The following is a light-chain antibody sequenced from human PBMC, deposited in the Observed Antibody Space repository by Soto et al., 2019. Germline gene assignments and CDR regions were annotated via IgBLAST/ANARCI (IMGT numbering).Light chain of an antibody. CDR1: SSNIGDNY. Sequence: HSVLTQPPSASGTPGQRVTISCSGSSSNIGDNYVFWHQQLPGAAPKPLIYKNNQRPSGVPDRFSGAKSGTSASLSISGVRSEAEADYHCAAWDDSLSGWVFGGGTKGTVL. CDR2: KNN. V-gene: IGLV1-47*01. J-gene: IGLJ3*02. CDR3: AAWDDSLSGWV.